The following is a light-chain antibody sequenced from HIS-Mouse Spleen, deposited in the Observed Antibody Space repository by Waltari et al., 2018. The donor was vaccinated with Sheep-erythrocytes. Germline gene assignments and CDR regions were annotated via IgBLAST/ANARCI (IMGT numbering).Light chain of an antibody. J-gene: IGKJ4*01. Sequence: DIQMTQSPSSVSASVGDRVTITCRASQGISSWLGWYQQKPGKAPKLLIYAASSLQSGVPSRFSGSGSGTDFTLTISSLQAEDVAVYYCQQYYSTLTFGGGTKVEIK. CDR2: AAS. CDR3: QQYYSTLT. V-gene: IGKV1-12*01. CDR1: QGISSW.